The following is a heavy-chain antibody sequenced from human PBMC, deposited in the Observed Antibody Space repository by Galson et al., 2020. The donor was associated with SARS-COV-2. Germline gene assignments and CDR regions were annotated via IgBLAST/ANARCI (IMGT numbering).Heavy chain of an antibody. CDR3: ASQYSSSWYAEYFQH. V-gene: IGHV4-30-4*01. Sequence: SETPSLTCTVSGGSISSGDYYWSWIRQPPGKGLEWIGYIYYSGSTYYNPSLKSRVTISVDTSKNQFSLKLSSVTAADTAVYYCASQYSSSWYAEYFQHWGQGTLVTVSS. D-gene: IGHD6-13*01. CDR1: GGSISSGDYY. CDR2: IYYSGST. J-gene: IGHJ1*01.